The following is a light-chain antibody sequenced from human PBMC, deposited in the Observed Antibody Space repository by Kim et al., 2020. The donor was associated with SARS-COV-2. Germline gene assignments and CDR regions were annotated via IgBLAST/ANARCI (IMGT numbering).Light chain of an antibody. J-gene: IGKJ4*01. Sequence: DIQMTQSPSSLSASVGDRVTITCRASQSISSYLNWYQQKPGKAPKPLIYAASSLQSGVPSRFSGSGSGTDFTLTISSLQPEDFATYYCQQSYSNTFTFGGGTKVDIK. CDR2: AAS. V-gene: IGKV1-39*01. CDR3: QQSYSNTFT. CDR1: QSISSY.